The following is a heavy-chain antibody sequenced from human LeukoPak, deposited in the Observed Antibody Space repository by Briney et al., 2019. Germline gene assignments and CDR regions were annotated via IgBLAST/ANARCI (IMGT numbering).Heavy chain of an antibody. CDR2: IKEGGSEK. CDR1: GFSFSGYW. V-gene: IGHV3-7*03. Sequence: GGSLRLSCAASGFSFSGYWMTWVRQAPGKGLEWVANIKEGGSEKYYADFVKGRFTTSRDNAKNSLDQQMNSLRAEDTAVYYCARRGSTDYWGQGTLVTVSS. J-gene: IGHJ4*02. CDR3: ARRGSTDY. D-gene: IGHD2/OR15-2a*01.